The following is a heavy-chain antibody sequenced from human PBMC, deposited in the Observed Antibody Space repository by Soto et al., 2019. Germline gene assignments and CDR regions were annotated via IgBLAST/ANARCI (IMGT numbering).Heavy chain of an antibody. D-gene: IGHD5-18*01. CDR2: INPSGGST. CDR1: GYTFTRYY. Sequence: QVQLVQSGAEVRKPGASVKVSCKASGYTFTRYYMHWVRQAPGQGLEWMGIINPSGGSTSYAQGLQGRITMPRDASTSPVYMELSSLRSEDTAVYYCARDLLPSVGYYYGFGVFYGMDVWGQGTTFTVAS. J-gene: IGHJ6*02. V-gene: IGHV1-46*04. CDR3: ARDLLPSVGYYYGFGVFYGMDV.